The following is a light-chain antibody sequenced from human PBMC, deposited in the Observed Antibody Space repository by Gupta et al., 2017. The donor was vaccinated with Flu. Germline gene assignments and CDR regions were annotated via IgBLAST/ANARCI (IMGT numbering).Light chain of an antibody. V-gene: IGKV1-39*01. CDR1: QSIRNS. Sequence: DIQMTQSPSSLSASVGDRVTITCRASQSIRNSLNWYQQKPGKAPILLIFAASSLQSGVPSRFSGSGSGTDFTLTISSLQLEDFATYYCQQSDSTPRTFGQGTKVEIK. CDR3: QQSDSTPRT. CDR2: AAS. J-gene: IGKJ1*01.